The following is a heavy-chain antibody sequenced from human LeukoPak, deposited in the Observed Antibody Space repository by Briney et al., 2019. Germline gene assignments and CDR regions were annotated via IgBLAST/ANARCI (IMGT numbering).Heavy chain of an antibody. V-gene: IGHV4-38-2*01. J-gene: IGHJ4*02. CDR2: IYHSGRT. Sequence: PSETLSLTCAVPGYSISSAYYWGWIRQPPGKGLEWIGSIYHSGRTFYNPSLKSRVTISIDTSRNQFSLKLTSVTAADTAVYYCARGRNYDFWSSYYCLDYWGQGTLVTVSS. CDR3: ARGRNYDFWSSYYCLDY. D-gene: IGHD3-3*01. CDR1: GYSISSAYY.